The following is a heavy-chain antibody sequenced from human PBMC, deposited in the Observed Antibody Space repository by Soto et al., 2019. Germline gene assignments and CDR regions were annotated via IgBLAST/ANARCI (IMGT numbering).Heavy chain of an antibody. D-gene: IGHD2-21*02. CDR3: ARAYGGDFNYYGMDV. J-gene: IGHJ6*02. V-gene: IGHV5-10-1*01. Sequence: GESLKISCQGSGYSFTSYWISWVRQMPGKGLEWMGGIDPSDSYTRYSPSFQGHVTISVDKSTSTAYLQWTSLKASDTATYYCARAYGGDFNYYGMDVWGQGTTVTV. CDR1: GYSFTSYW. CDR2: IDPSDSYT.